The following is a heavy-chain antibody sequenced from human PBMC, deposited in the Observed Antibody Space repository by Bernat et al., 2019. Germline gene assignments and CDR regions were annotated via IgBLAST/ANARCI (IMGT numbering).Heavy chain of an antibody. CDR3: ARHPSVAVGWFDP. V-gene: IGHV4-39*01. D-gene: IGHD6-19*01. Sequence: QLQLQESGPGLVKPSETLSLTCTVSGGSISSSSYYWGWIRQPPGNGLEWSGSIYYSGSTYYNPSLKSRVNISVDTSKNQFFLKLSSVPAAGRAVYYCARHPSVAVGWFDPWGQGTLVTVSS. CDR1: GGSISSSSYY. CDR2: IYYSGST. J-gene: IGHJ5*02.